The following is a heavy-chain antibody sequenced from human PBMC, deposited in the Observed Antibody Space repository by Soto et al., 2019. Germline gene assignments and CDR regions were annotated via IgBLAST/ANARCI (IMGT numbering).Heavy chain of an antibody. CDR1: GFTFSNYA. J-gene: IGHJ4*02. CDR2: ISGSDDST. CDR3: AKRSSSSTFDY. D-gene: IGHD6-6*01. Sequence: EVRLLESGGGLVQPGESLRLSCAASGFTFSNYAMSWVRQAPGKGLEWVSVISGSDDSTYYADSVKGRFTISRDNSKNTLYLQMNSLRAEDTAVYYCAKRSSSSTFDYWGQGTLVTVSS. V-gene: IGHV3-23*01.